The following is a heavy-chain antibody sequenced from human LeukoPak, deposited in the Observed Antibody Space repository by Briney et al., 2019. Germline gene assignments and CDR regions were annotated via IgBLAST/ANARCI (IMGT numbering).Heavy chain of an antibody. Sequence: PGGSLRLSCAASGFTFSSYGMHWVRQAPGKGLEWVAVISYDGSNKYYADSVKGRFTISRDNSKNTLYLQMNSLRAEDTAMYYCAKPSTYYYDISGYFDWGQGTLVTVSS. CDR1: GFTFSSYG. V-gene: IGHV3-30*18. D-gene: IGHD3-22*01. CDR2: ISYDGSNK. J-gene: IGHJ4*02. CDR3: AKPSTYYYDISGYFD.